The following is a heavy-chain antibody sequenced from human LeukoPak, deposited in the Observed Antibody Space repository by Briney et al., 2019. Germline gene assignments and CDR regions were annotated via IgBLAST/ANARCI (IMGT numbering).Heavy chain of an antibody. CDR2: IYPSGTT. Sequence: PSETLSLTCTVSGGSISSSSYYWSWIRQPAGKGLEWIGRIYPSGTTHYNPSLKSRVTMSVDTSKNQFSLKLISVTAADTAVYYCADDYGDWGQGTLVTVSS. CDR1: GGSISSSSYY. CDR3: ADDYGD. J-gene: IGHJ4*02. D-gene: IGHD4-17*01. V-gene: IGHV4-61*02.